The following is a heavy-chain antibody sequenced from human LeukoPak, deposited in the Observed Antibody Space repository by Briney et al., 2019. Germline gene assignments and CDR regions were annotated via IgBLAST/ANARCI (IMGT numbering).Heavy chain of an antibody. CDR3: ASLGNCSGGSCLNP. D-gene: IGHD2-15*01. CDR1: GYTFTGYY. CDR2: INPKSGGT. J-gene: IGHJ5*02. V-gene: IGHV1-2*02. Sequence: ASVKVSCKASGYTFTGYYMHWVRQAPGQGLEWMGCINPKSGGTNYAQKFQGRVTMTRDTSITTAYMELSRLRSDDTAVYYCASLGNCSGGSCLNPWGQGTLVTVSS.